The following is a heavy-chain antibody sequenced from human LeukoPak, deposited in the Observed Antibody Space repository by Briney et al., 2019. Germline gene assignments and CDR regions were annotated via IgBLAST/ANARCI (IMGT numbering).Heavy chain of an antibody. CDR3: ASLRFLEWFDY. Sequence: SETLSLTCTVSGGSISSSSYYWGWIRQPPGKGLEWIGSIYHSGSTYYNPSLKSRVTISVDTSKNQFSLKLSSVTAADTAVYYCASLRFLEWFDYWGQGTLVTVSS. CDR2: IYHSGST. J-gene: IGHJ4*02. V-gene: IGHV4-39*07. CDR1: GGSISSSSYY. D-gene: IGHD3-3*01.